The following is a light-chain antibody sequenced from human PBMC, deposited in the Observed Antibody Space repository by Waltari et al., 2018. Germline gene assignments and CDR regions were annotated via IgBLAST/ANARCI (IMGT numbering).Light chain of an antibody. V-gene: IGLV2-8*01. CDR3: SSYAGSNMVV. CDR1: SSDVGGYSY. J-gene: IGLJ3*02. Sequence: QSALTQPPSASGSPGQSVTISCTGTSSDVGGYSYVSWYQQYPGRAPKLIIYEVTKRPSGGPDRFSGSKSGNTASLTVSGLQAEDEADYYCSSYAGSNMVVFGGGTKLTVL. CDR2: EVT.